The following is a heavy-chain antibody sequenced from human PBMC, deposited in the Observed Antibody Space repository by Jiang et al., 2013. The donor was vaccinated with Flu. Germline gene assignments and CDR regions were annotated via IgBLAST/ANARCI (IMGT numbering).Heavy chain of an antibody. D-gene: IGHD4-11*01. CDR1: YGSICGNNYH. J-gene: IGHJ2*01. CDR2: VSYSGSA. V-gene: IGHV4-39*01. CDR3: ARRTVTPEVDFVDL. Sequence: ALLKPSETLSLICTVSYGSICGNNYHWAWIRQTPGKGLEWIGSVSYSGSAYYNPSLKSRVTISVDTSKSQFSLNLSSVSATDTAIYYCARRTVTPEVDFVDLWGRGTLLTVSS.